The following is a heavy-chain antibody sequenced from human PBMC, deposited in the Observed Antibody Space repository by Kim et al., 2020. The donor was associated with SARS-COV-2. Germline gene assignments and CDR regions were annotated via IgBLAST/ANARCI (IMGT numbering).Heavy chain of an antibody. CDR3: ARASVLYYYDSSGYYDY. Sequence: VKGRFTISRDNAKNSLYLQMNSLRAEDTAVYYCARASVLYYYDSSGYYDYWGQGTLVTVSS. V-gene: IGHV3-11*05. D-gene: IGHD3-22*01. J-gene: IGHJ4*02.